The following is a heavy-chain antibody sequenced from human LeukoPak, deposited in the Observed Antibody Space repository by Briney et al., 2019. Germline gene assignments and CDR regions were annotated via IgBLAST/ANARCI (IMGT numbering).Heavy chain of an antibody. CDR1: GYTFTSYG. CDR3: ARDLGSFIVGATEYYYYYYGMDV. V-gene: IGHV1-18*01. Sequence: ASVKVSCKASGYTFTSYGISWVRQAPGQGLEWMGWISAYNGNTNYAQKLQGRVTMTTDTSTSTAYMELRSLRSGDTAVYYCARDLGSFIVGATEYYYYYYGMDVWGQGTTVTVSS. J-gene: IGHJ6*02. CDR2: ISAYNGNT. D-gene: IGHD1-26*01.